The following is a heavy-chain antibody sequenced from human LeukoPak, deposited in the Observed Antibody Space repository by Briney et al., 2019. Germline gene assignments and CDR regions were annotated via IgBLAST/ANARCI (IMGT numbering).Heavy chain of an antibody. CDR3: ARGAYCGADCYYQLDH. CDR1: GYTFIGYS. D-gene: IGHD2-21*02. Sequence: ASVKVSCKASGYTFIGYSMHWVRQVPGQGIAWMGWMNPNTGGTRYAREFQGRVTMTRGTTISTAYMELTSLTSDDTAVYYCARGAYCGADCYYQLDHWGQGTLVTVSS. J-gene: IGHJ4*02. V-gene: IGHV1-2*02. CDR2: MNPNTGGT.